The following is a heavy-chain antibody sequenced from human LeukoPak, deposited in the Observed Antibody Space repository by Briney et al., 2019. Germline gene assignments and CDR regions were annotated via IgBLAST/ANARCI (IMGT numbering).Heavy chain of an antibody. J-gene: IGHJ3*02. CDR2: ISYDGSNK. V-gene: IGHV3-30*04. D-gene: IGHD2-2*01. Sequence: GRSLRLSCAASGFTFSSYAMHWVRRAPGKGLEWVALISYDGSNKYYADPVKGRFTISRDNSKNTLYLQMNSLRAEDTAVYYCARDSHQLPANDAFDIWGQGTMVTVSS. CDR3: ARDSHQLPANDAFDI. CDR1: GFTFSSYA.